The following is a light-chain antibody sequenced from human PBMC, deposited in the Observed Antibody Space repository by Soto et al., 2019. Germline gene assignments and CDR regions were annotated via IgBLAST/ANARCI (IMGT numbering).Light chain of an antibody. Sequence: QSVVTQPPSASGTPGQRVTISCSGSASNIGSNPVNWYQHLPGTAPKLLIYSSSHRPSGVTDRFSGSKSGTSASLAISGLQSGDEADYYCAAWDVSLNVVVFGGGTKLTVL. CDR3: AAWDVSLNVVV. CDR2: SSS. J-gene: IGLJ2*01. CDR1: ASNIGSNP. V-gene: IGLV1-44*01.